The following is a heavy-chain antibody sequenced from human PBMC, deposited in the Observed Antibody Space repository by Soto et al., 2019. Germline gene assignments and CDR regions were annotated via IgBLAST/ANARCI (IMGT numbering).Heavy chain of an antibody. CDR3: ARCLSDSSAPGYLDC. CDR1: GGTFSSDA. CDR2: VIPIFPKA. Sequence: QVRLVQSEAEVKKAGSSVKVSCKASGGTFSSDAVTWVRQAPGQGLEWMGGVIPIFPKANYAQKFQGRAPITVDKSTSTVYMELNSRKSDDTASYYCARCLSDSSAPGYLDCWGQGT. V-gene: IGHV1-69*06. D-gene: IGHD3-22*01. J-gene: IGHJ4*02.